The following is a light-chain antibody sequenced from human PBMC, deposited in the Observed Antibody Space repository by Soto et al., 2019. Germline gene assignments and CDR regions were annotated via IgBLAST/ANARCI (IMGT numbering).Light chain of an antibody. V-gene: IGLV2-8*01. CDR1: SSDVGGYNY. CDR2: EVS. J-gene: IGLJ2*01. CDR3: CSYAGSSTIVV. Sequence: QSALTQPPSASGSPGQSVTISCTGTSSDVGGYNYVSWYQQHPGKAPKLMIYEVSKRPSGVPDRFSGSKSGNTASLTVSGLQVEDEADYYCCSYAGSSTIVVFGGGTKVTVL.